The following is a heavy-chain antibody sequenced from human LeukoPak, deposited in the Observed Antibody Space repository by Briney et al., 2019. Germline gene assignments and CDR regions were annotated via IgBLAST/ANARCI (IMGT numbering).Heavy chain of an antibody. CDR3: TRGDGDLNFDY. CDR1: GGSISSGSYY. D-gene: IGHD4-17*01. CDR2: IYTSGST. J-gene: IGHJ4*02. Sequence: SETLSLTCTVSGGSISSGSYYWSWIRQPAGKGLEWIGRIYTSGSTNYNPSLKSRVTISVDTSKNQFPLKLSSVTAADTAVYYCTRGDGDLNFDYWGQGTLVTVSS. V-gene: IGHV4-61*02.